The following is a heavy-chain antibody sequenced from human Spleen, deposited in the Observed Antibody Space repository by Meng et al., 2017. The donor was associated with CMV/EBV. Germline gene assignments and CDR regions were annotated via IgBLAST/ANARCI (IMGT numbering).Heavy chain of an antibody. J-gene: IGHJ6*02. V-gene: IGHV1-2*02. Sequence: ASVKVSCKASGYSFAGYLMHWVRQAPGQGLEWMGWINPVNGDTNFAQKFQGRVTLTRDTSISTAYMEVKRLRSDDRAVYYCARETEIVVVPAAPLYYYYYGMDVWGQGTTVTVSS. CDR3: ARETEIVVVPAAPLYYYYYGMDV. D-gene: IGHD2-2*01. CDR2: INPVNGDT. CDR1: GYSFAGYL.